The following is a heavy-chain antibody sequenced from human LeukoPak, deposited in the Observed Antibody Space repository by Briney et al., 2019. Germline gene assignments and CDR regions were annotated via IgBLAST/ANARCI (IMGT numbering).Heavy chain of an antibody. CDR2: IYSCDSDT. D-gene: IGHD6-13*01. J-gene: IGHJ5*02. CDR1: GYSFTSYW. CDR3: ARGSSRLWFDP. Sequence: GESLKISCKGSGYSFTSYWIGWVRQMPGEGVEWMGSIYSCDSDTRYSPSFQGQVTISADKSISTAYLQWNSLKASDTAMYYCARGSSRLWFDPWGQGNLVTVSS. V-gene: IGHV5-51*01.